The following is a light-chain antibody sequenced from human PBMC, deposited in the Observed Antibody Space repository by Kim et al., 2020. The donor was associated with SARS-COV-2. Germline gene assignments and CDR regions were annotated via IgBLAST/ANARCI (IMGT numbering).Light chain of an antibody. CDR2: AAS. CDR3: QQYYNAPYF. Sequence: DIQMAQSPSSLSASVGDRVTITCRASQAISYALAWYQQKPGTAPKVLVYAASKLQTGVPSRFSGSGSGTDYTLTISSLQPEDFATYYCQQYYNAPYFFGQGTKLEI. V-gene: IGKV1-NL1*01. CDR1: QAISYA. J-gene: IGKJ2*01.